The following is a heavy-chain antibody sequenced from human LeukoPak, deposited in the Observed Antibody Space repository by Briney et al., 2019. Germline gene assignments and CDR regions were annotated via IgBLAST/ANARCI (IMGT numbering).Heavy chain of an antibody. CDR2: VQTNGVP. Sequence: SGTLSLTCAVSGVSITDYHWSWIRQSATKGLEWLGQVQTNGVPVYNPSFKSRVAMSVDSSLSHFSLRLRSVNVADTALYYCAGRAENTGYSFDYWGQGALFTVSS. V-gene: IGHV4-4*07. D-gene: IGHD5-12*01. CDR1: GVSITDYH. CDR3: AGRAENTGYSFDY. J-gene: IGHJ4*02.